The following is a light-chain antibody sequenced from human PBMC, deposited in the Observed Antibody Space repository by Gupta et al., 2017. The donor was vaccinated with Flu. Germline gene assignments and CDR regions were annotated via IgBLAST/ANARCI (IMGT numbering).Light chain of an antibody. CDR3: SSYTSTSTWV. Sequence: QSALTQPASVSGSPGQSITISCSGTSSDIGSYDSLSWYQQHPGKAPHLMIYEVSNRPAVVASRFSASKSGNTASLTISGLQAEDAADYYCSSYTSTSTWVFGGGTKLTVL. CDR1: SSDIGSYDS. V-gene: IGLV2-14*01. CDR2: EVS. J-gene: IGLJ3*02.